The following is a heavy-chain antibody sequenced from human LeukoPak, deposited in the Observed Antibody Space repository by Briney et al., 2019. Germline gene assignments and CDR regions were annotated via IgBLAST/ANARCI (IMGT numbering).Heavy chain of an antibody. CDR2: ISGSGGST. CDR1: GFTFSSYA. J-gene: IGHJ5*02. V-gene: IGHV3-23*01. Sequence: GGSLRLSCAASGFTFSSYAMSWVRQAPGKGLEWVSAISGSGGSTYYADSVKGRFTISRDNSKNTLYPQMKSLRAEDTAVYYCAKDPGISSGWYGNWFDPWGQGTLVTVSS. CDR3: AKDPGISSGWYGNWFDP. D-gene: IGHD6-19*01.